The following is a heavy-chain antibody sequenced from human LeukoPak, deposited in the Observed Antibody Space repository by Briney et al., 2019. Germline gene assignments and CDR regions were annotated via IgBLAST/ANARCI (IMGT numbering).Heavy chain of an antibody. V-gene: IGHV3-23*01. J-gene: IGHJ6*02. CDR3: ARYSGDYPYYCYGMDV. Sequence: GGSLRLSCAASGFTFSSYAMSWVRQAPGKGLEWVSAISGSGGSTYYADSVKGRFTISRDNSKNTLYLQMNSLRAEDTAVYYCARYSGDYPYYCYGMDVWGQGTTVTVSS. D-gene: IGHD4-17*01. CDR2: ISGSGGST. CDR1: GFTFSSYA.